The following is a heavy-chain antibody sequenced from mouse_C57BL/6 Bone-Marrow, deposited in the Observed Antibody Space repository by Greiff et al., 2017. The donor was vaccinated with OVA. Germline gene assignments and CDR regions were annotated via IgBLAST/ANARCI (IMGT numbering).Heavy chain of an antibody. D-gene: IGHD1-1*02. Sequence: EVKLMESGAELVRPGASVKLSCTASGFNIKDDYMHWVKQRPEQGLEWIGWIDPENGDTEYASKFQGKATITADTSSNTAYLQLSSLTSEDTAVYYCTTVVRDYWGQGTTLTVSS. CDR2: IDPENGDT. CDR1: GFNIKDDY. CDR3: TTVVRDY. J-gene: IGHJ2*01. V-gene: IGHV14-4*01.